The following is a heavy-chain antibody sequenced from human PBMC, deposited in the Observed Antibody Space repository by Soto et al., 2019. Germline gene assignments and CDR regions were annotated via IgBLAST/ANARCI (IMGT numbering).Heavy chain of an antibody. CDR3: ARVAFSYFGMDV. D-gene: IGHD3-3*02. CDR2: VFSSGST. CDR1: GGAISSYY. Sequence: QVQLQASGPGLVKPSETLSLTCSVPGGAISSYYWCWVRQPAGKGLEWIGRVFSSGSTNYNASLKSRVTMSSDTSKNEGSLTLRSVTAADTAVYYCARVAFSYFGMDVWGPGTTVTVSS. V-gene: IGHV4-4*07. J-gene: IGHJ6*02.